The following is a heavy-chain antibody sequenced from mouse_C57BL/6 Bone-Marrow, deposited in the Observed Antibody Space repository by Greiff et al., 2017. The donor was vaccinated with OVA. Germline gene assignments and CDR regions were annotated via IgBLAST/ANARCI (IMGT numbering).Heavy chain of an antibody. CDR1: GFNIKDDY. CDR3: TRRFDY. CDR2: IDPENGDT. J-gene: IGHJ2*01. V-gene: IGHV14-4*01. Sequence: VQLKESGAELVRPGASVKLSCTASGFNIKDDYMHWVKQRPEQGLEWIGWIDPENGDTEYASKFQGKATITAETSSNTAYLQLSSLTSEDTAVYYCTRRFDYWGQGTTLTVSS.